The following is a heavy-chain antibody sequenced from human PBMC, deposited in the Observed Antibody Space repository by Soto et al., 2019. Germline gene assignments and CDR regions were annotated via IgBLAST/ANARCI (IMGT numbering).Heavy chain of an antibody. D-gene: IGHD2-8*01. Sequence: PGGSLRLSCAASGFTFSSYGMHWVRQAPGKGLEWVAVIWYDGSNKYYADSVKGRFTISRDNSKNTLYLQMNSLRAEDTAVYYCARDSGYCTNGVCQFDYWGQGTLVTVSS. J-gene: IGHJ4*02. CDR1: GFTFSSYG. V-gene: IGHV3-33*01. CDR3: ARDSGYCTNGVCQFDY. CDR2: IWYDGSNK.